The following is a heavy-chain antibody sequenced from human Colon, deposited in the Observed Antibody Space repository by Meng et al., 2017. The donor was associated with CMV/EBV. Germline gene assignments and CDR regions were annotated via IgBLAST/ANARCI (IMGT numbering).Heavy chain of an antibody. CDR1: GASINSADYY. Sequence: SLTGTVSGASINSADYYWNWIRQAPGKGLEWIGHIYYSGTTYYNPSLKSRVSISVDMSRNQFSLNMNFLTAADTAVYYCARRMKYFYEPNWFDPWGQGTLVTVSS. CDR2: IYYSGTT. D-gene: IGHD3-9*01. V-gene: IGHV4-30-4*01. CDR3: ARRMKYFYEPNWFDP. J-gene: IGHJ5*02.